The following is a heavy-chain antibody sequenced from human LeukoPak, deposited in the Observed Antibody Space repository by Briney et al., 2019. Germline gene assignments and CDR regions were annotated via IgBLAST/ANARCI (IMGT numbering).Heavy chain of an antibody. D-gene: IGHD3-10*01. J-gene: IGHJ6*03. Sequence: SETLSLTCTVSGGSFSIYYWSWIRQPPGKGLEWIGYIYYSGSTNYNPSLKSRVTISVDTSKNQFSLKLSSVTAADTAVYYCARTTTVRGTYYMDVWGKGTTVTISS. CDR2: IYYSGST. V-gene: IGHV4-59*01. CDR3: ARTTTVRGTYYMDV. CDR1: GGSFSIYY.